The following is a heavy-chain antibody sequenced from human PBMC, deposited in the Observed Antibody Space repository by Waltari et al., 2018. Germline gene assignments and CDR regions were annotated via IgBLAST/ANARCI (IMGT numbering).Heavy chain of an antibody. CDR1: GGTFSSYA. D-gene: IGHD5-18*01. V-gene: IGHV1-69*14. CDR3: ATLDTAMVILGPYYYYYMDV. CDR2: SIPSCGKE. Sequence: QVQLVQSGAEVKKPGSSVKVSCKASGGTFSSYAISWVRQPPGQGLEWMGGSIPSCGKENYAQKLQGRVTITADKSTSTAYMELSSLRSEDTAVYYCATLDTAMVILGPYYYYYMDVWGKGTTVTVSS. J-gene: IGHJ6*03.